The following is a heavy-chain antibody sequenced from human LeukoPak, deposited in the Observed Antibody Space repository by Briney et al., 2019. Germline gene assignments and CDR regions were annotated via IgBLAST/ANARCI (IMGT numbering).Heavy chain of an antibody. Sequence: SEXLSLTCTVSGGSISSYYWXXIRQPPXXXXEWIGXXXXXXXTXXXXXLXXXXTXXXDTSKNQFSLKLSSVTAADTAVYYCARAVAGRWFDPWGQGTLVTVSS. V-gene: IGHV4-4*08. CDR1: GGSISSYY. CDR3: ARAVAGRWFDP. CDR2: XXXXXXT. D-gene: IGHD6-19*01. J-gene: IGHJ5*02.